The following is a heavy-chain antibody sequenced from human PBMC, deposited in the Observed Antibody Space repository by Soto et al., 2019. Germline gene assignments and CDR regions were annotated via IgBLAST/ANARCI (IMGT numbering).Heavy chain of an antibody. V-gene: IGHV1-69*02. J-gene: IGHJ4*02. CDR3: ASLPWALTYYYDSSGYLN. CDR1: GGTFSSYT. D-gene: IGHD3-22*01. CDR2: IIPILGIA. Sequence: QVQLVQSGAEVKKPGSSVKVSCKASGGTFSSYTISWVRQAPGQGLEWMGRIIPILGIANYAQKFQGRVTITADKSTSTAYMELSSLRSEDTAVYYCASLPWALTYYYDSSGYLNWGQGTLVTVSS.